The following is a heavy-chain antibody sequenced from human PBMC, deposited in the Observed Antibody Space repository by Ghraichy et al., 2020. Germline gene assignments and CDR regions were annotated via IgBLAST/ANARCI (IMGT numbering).Heavy chain of an antibody. V-gene: IGHV3-11*01. CDR3: ARDFGYCSSTSCLIASFDI. D-gene: IGHD2-2*03. J-gene: IGHJ3*02. CDR1: GFTFSDYY. Sequence: GGSLRLSCAASGFTFSDYYMSWIRQAPGKGLEWVSYISSGGSTIFYADSVKGRFTISRDNAKNSLFLQMNSLRAEDTAVYYCARDFGYCSSTSCLIASFDIWGQGTMVIVSS. CDR2: ISSGGSTI.